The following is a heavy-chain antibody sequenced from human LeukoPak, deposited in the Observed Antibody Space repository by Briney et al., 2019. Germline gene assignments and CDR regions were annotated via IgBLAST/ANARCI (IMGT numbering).Heavy chain of an antibody. CDR2: ISSSSSYI. CDR3: ARDILGDFDY. V-gene: IGHV3-21*01. D-gene: IGHD7-27*01. CDR1: GFTFSSYS. J-gene: IGHJ4*02. Sequence: GGSLRLSCAASGFTFSSYSMNWVRQAPGKGLEWVSSISSSSSYIHYADSVKGRFTISRDNAKNSLYLQMNSLRAEDTAVYYCARDILGDFDYWGQGTLVTVSS.